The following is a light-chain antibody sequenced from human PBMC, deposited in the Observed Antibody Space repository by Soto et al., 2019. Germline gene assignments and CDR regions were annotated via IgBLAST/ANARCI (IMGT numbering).Light chain of an antibody. J-gene: IGKJ1*01. CDR3: EQYQTYPWT. Sequence: DIQMTQSPSTLSASVGDRVTLTCRASQNINIWLAWYQQKPGKAPKLLIYGASSLESGVPSRFSGSGSGTEFTLTISSLQPDDFATYYCEQYQTYPWTFGQGTKVEIK. CDR2: GAS. V-gene: IGKV1-5*01. CDR1: QNINIW.